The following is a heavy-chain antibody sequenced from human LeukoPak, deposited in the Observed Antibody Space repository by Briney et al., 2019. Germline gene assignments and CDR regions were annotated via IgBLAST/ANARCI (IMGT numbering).Heavy chain of an antibody. CDR1: GGSISSTSYY. D-gene: IGHD2-15*01. J-gene: IGHJ4*02. CDR2: INYSGTT. CDR3: TRVEAVGGSSDY. Sequence: PSETLSLTCSVSGGSISSTSYYWGWIRQPPGKGLEWIGTINYSGTTYYNPSLKSRVTISEDTSKNQFSLKLSSVTAADTAVYYCTRVEAVGGSSDYWGQGTLVTVSS. V-gene: IGHV4-39*07.